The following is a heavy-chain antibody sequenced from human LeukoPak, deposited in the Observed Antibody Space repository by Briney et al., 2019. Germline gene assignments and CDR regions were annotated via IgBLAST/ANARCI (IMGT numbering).Heavy chain of an antibody. CDR3: TRASETGQGDY. J-gene: IGHJ4*02. Sequence: SQTLSLTCAISGDSVSSDSVAWNWIRQSPSRGLEWLGRTYYRSKRYNDYAVSVKTRITINPDTSKNQFSLQLNSVTPDDTAVYYCTRASETGQGDYWGQGTLVTVPS. CDR2: TYYRSKRYN. CDR1: GDSVSSDSVA. V-gene: IGHV6-1*01.